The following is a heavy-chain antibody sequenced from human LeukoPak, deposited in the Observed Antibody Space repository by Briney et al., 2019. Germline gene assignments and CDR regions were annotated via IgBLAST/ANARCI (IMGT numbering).Heavy chain of an antibody. Sequence: GGSLRLSCAASGFIFSRYWVHWVRQAPGKGLVWVSRINSDGTSTSYADSVKGRFTISRDNAKNTVYLQMSSLRAEDTAVYYRARDQGGIALAGIDYWGQGALVTVSS. CDR2: INSDGTST. V-gene: IGHV3-74*01. J-gene: IGHJ4*02. CDR3: ARDQGGIALAGIDY. D-gene: IGHD6-19*01. CDR1: GFIFSRYW.